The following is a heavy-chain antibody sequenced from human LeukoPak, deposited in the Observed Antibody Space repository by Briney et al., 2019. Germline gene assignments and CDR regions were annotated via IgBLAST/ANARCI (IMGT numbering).Heavy chain of an antibody. J-gene: IGHJ4*02. CDR3: ARGATYYDILTGYYNVGPFDY. V-gene: IGHV3-21*01. CDR2: ISSSSSYI. Sequence: GGSLRLSCAASGFTFSSYSMNWVRQAPGKGLEWVSSISSSSSYIYYADSLKGRFTISRDNAKNSLYLQMNSLRAEDTAVYYCARGATYYDILTGYYNVGPFDYWGQGTLVTVSS. CDR1: GFTFSSYS. D-gene: IGHD3-9*01.